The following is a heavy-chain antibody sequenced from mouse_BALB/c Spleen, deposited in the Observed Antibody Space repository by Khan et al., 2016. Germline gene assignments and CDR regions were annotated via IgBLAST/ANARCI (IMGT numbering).Heavy chain of an antibody. J-gene: IGHJ3*01. D-gene: IGHD1-1*01. CDR3: AKDYYGSNWFAY. V-gene: IGHV9-3*02. Sequence: QIQLVQSGPDLKKPGETVKISCKASGYTFTNYGMNWVKQAPGKGLKWMGWINTNTGEPTYAEEFKGRFAFSLETSATTAYLQINNLKNEDTATYFGAKDYYGSNWFAYWGQGTLVTVSA. CDR1: GYTFTNYG. CDR2: INTNTGEP.